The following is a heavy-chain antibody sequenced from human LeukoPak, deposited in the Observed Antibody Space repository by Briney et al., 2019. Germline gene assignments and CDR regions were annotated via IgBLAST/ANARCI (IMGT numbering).Heavy chain of an antibody. V-gene: IGHV4-39*02. CDR1: GDSVSSSNFF. D-gene: IGHD6-6*01. CDR3: ARHEYQVFPPANWFDP. CDR2: FHYGGSA. J-gene: IGHJ5*02. Sequence: SETLSLTRTVSGDSVSSSNFFWGWIRQPPGKGLEWIGSFHYGGSAFYNPSLKSRVTISVDTSNNHFSLKLTSVTAADSAVYYCARHEYQVFPPANWFDPWGQGTVVTVSS.